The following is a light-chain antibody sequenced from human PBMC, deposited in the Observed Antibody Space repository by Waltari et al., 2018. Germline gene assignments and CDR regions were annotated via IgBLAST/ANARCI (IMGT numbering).Light chain of an antibody. CDR1: QSVSSSY. CDR3: QQYGSSPLT. CDR2: GAS. Sequence: EIVLTQSPGTLSLSPGERATLSCRASQSVSSSYLAWYQQKPGQAPRLLIYGASSRATGIPDRFSGSGSGTDFTLTISRLEPEDFPVYYCQQYGSSPLTFGPGTKVDIK. J-gene: IGKJ3*01. V-gene: IGKV3-20*01.